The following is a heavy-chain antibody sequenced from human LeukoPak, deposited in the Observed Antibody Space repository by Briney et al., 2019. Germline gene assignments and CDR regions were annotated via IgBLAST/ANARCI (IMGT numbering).Heavy chain of an antibody. CDR3: ARGATKGYEY. Sequence: ASVKVSCKASGYTFTNYYMHWVRQAPGQGLEWMGGIIPIFGTANYAQKFQGRVTITADKSTSTAYMELSSLRSEDTAVYYCARGATKGYEYWGQGTLVTVSS. V-gene: IGHV1-69*06. CDR1: GYTFTNYY. D-gene: IGHD1-26*01. CDR2: IIPIFGTA. J-gene: IGHJ4*02.